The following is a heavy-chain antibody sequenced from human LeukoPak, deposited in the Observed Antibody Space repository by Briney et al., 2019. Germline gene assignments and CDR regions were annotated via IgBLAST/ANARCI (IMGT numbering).Heavy chain of an antibody. CDR1: GYTFTSYD. J-gene: IGHJ4*02. CDR2: MNPNSGNT. Sequence: GASVKVSCKASGYTFTSYDINWVRQATGQGLEWMGWMNPNSGNTGYAQKFQGRVTMTRNTSISTAYMELSSLRPEDTAVYYCARGLGAAAGTSEDDYWGQGTLVTVSS. V-gene: IGHV1-8*01. CDR3: ARGLGAAAGTSEDDY. D-gene: IGHD6-13*01.